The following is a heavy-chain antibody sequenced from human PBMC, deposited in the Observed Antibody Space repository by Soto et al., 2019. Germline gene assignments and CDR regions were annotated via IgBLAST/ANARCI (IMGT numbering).Heavy chain of an antibody. V-gene: IGHV5-51*01. Sequence: ESLKISCKGSGYTFTNYWIGWLRQMPGKGLEWMGIIYPGDSDTKYNPSFQGQVTISADKSITTTYLRWTSLKASDTAIYYCAASIFYYGMDVWGQGTTVTVSS. CDR2: IYPGDSDT. CDR1: GYTFTNYW. J-gene: IGHJ6*02. CDR3: AASIFYYGMDV.